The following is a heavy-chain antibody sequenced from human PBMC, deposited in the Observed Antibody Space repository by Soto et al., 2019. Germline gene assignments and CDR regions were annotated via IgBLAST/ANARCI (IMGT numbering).Heavy chain of an antibody. CDR3: ARDMCDAGSSYDGNAFDI. Sequence: GGSLRLSCAASGFTFSSYWMSWVRQAPGKGLEWVANIKQDGSEKYYVDSVKGRFTISRDNAKNSPYLQMNSLRAEDTAVYYCARDMCDAGSSYDGNAFDIRGQGTMGT. D-gene: IGHD2-15*01. CDR1: GFTFSSYW. V-gene: IGHV3-7*01. J-gene: IGHJ3*02. CDR2: IKQDGSEK.